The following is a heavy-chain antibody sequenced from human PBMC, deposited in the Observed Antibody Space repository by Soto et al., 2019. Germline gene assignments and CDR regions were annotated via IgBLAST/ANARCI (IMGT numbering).Heavy chain of an antibody. D-gene: IGHD4-17*01. CDR2: IYYSGST. J-gene: IGHJ4*02. CDR1: GGSISSYY. CDR3: ARSIAYGGVFDY. Sequence: PSETLSLTCTVSGGSISSYYWSWIRQPPGKGLEWIGYIYYSGSTNYNPSLKSRVTISVDTSKNQFSLKLSSVTAADTAVYYCARSIAYGGVFDYWGQGTLVTVSS. V-gene: IGHV4-59*01.